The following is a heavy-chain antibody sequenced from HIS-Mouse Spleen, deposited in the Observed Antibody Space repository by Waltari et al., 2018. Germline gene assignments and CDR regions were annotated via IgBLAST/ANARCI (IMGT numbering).Heavy chain of an antibody. J-gene: IGHJ2*01. V-gene: IGHV4-39*07. CDR2: IYYSGGT. Sequence: QLQLQESGPGLVKPSETLSLTCTVSGGSISSSSYYWGWIRQPPGKGLEWIGSIYYSGGTYYNPSLRGRLTISVDTSNNQFSLKLSSVTAAVSAVYYCAREIPYSSSWYDWYFDLWGRGTLVTVSS. D-gene: IGHD6-13*01. CDR3: AREIPYSSSWYDWYFDL. CDR1: GGSISSSSYY.